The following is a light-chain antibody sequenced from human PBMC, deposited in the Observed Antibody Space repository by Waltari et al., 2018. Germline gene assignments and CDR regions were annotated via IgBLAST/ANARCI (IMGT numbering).Light chain of an antibody. CDR1: ELAKTD. CDR3: QAWDSGVAGV. CDR2: QDV. J-gene: IGLJ1*01. Sequence: SYDLTQSPSVSVSPGQTASLTCSGHELAKTDVYWYQQNPGLSPVLVIYQDVRRPSEIPQRFSGYNSGNTATLTISGTQPMDEADYDCQAWDSGVAGVFGTGTKVTVL. V-gene: IGLV3-1*01.